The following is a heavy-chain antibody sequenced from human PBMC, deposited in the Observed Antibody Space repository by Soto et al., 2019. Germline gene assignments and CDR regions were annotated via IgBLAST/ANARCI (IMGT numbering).Heavy chain of an antibody. CDR3: ARDLAGKYCGVDCPYGMDV. D-gene: IGHD2-21*02. Sequence: QVQLVESGGGVVQPGRSLRLSCTASGFTFSSYAMHWVRQAPGKGLEWVAVMSYDGRNKYYVDSVKGGFTISRDDSKNTLYLQMNSLRAEDTALYYCARDLAGKYCGVDCPYGMDVWGQGTTVTVSS. CDR1: GFTFSSYA. V-gene: IGHV3-30*04. J-gene: IGHJ6*02. CDR2: MSYDGRNK.